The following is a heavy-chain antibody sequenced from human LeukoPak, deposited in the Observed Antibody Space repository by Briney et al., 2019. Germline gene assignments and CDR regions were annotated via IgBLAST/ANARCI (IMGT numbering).Heavy chain of an antibody. CDR2: IYYTGST. CDR3: ARDNEWLDY. J-gene: IGHJ4*02. CDR1: GGSISSGGYY. V-gene: IGHV4-31*03. D-gene: IGHD6-19*01. Sequence: SGTLSLTCTVSGGSISSGGYYWSWIRQHPGKGLEWIGHIYYTGSTYYNPSLKSRVTISSETSKNQFSLKLSSVTAADTAVYYCARDNEWLDYWGQGNLVIVSS.